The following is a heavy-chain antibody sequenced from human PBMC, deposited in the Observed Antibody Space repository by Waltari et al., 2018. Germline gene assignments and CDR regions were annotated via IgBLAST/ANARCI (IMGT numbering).Heavy chain of an antibody. J-gene: IGHJ4*02. CDR1: GDSVRDYF. V-gene: IGHV4-59*02. Sequence: QVQLQESGPALVHPSGTLSLTCAVSGDSVRDYFWNWIRRPPGKGLEWIGYSRHTGVNMYNPFLTSRLTLSVDTTKNQVSLMLHSVTAADTATYYCARWDATKRGFEFWGPGTLVTVSS. CDR2: SRHTGVN. CDR3: ARWDATKRGFEF. D-gene: IGHD1-26*01.